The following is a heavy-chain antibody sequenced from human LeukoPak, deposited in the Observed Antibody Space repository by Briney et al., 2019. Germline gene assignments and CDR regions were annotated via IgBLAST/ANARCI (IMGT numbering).Heavy chain of an antibody. V-gene: IGHV3-30*01. D-gene: IGHD6-19*01. CDR2: ISYDGSNK. CDR3: ARDLEQWLVEGGFDC. Sequence: GGSLRLSCAASGFTFSSYAMHWVRQAPGKGLEWVAVISYDGSNKYYADSVKGRFTISRDNSKNTLYPQMNSLRAEDTAVYYCARDLEQWLVEGGFDCWGQGTLVTVSS. J-gene: IGHJ4*02. CDR1: GFTFSSYA.